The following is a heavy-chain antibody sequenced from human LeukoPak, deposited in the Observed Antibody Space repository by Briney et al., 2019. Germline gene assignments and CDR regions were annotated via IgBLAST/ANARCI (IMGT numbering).Heavy chain of an antibody. J-gene: IGHJ4*02. CDR1: GFTFSSQA. D-gene: IGHD2-2*01. CDR3: AQHKPPSFVVVPAAMGFYFDC. V-gene: IGHV3-23*01. CDR2: ISGSGGSP. Sequence: GGSLRLSCAASGFTFSSQAMSWVRQAPGKGLEWVSAISGSGGSPYYAASVKGRFTIYRDNSKNTLFLQMNRLGDEDTGVYYCAQHKPPSFVVVPAAMGFYFDCWGQGTLVTDCS.